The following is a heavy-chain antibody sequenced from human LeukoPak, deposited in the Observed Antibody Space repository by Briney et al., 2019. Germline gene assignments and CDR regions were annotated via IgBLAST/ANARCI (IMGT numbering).Heavy chain of an antibody. D-gene: IGHD3-9*01. CDR2: ISSSGYTI. Sequence: SGGSLRLSCEASGFTFSHYEMNWVRQAPGKGLEWVSYISSSGYTIYYADSVKGRFTISRDNSKNTLYLQMNSLRAEDTAVYYCASGLRYFDWLLPAFDYWGQGTLVTVSS. CDR1: GFTFSHYE. V-gene: IGHV3-48*03. CDR3: ASGLRYFDWLLPAFDY. J-gene: IGHJ4*02.